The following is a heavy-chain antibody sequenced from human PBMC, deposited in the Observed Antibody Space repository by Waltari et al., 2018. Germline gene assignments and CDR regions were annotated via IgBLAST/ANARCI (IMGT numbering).Heavy chain of an antibody. J-gene: IGHJ4*02. CDR3: SRTLDD. CDR2: ISPEGSQT. V-gene: IGHV3-7*01. Sequence: EVPLVEYGGGLVQPGGSLRLSCAGPGFIFSDHWMDWVRQVPGKGLEWVANISPEGSQTFFLDSVKGRVTISRDNAKNSVFLQINDVRGEDTGLYYCSRTLDDWGQGTLVTVSS. CDR1: GFIFSDHW.